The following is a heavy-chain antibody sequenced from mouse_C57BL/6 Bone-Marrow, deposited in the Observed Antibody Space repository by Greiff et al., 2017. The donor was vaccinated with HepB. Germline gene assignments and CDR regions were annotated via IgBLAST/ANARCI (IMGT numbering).Heavy chain of an antibody. D-gene: IGHD2-12*01. CDR2: ISYDGSN. CDR3: ARCYDPYAMDY. V-gene: IGHV3-6*01. Sequence: EVQVVESGPGLVKPSQSLSLTCSVTGYSITSGYYWNWIRQFPGNKLEWMGYISYDGSNNYNPSLKNRISITRDTSKNQFFLKLNSVTTEDTATYYCARCYDPYAMDYWGQGTSVTVSS. CDR1: GYSITSGYY. J-gene: IGHJ4*01.